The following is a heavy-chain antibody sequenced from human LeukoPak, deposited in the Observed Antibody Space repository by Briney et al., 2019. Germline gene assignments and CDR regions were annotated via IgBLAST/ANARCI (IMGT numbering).Heavy chain of an antibody. Sequence: SETLSLACTVSGGSISSNSNYWAWIRQPPGRGLEWIGSISYGGSTYYSPSLESRVTISVDTSKNQFSLKLSSVTAADTAVYYCAGQALWFFDHWGQGTLVTVSS. D-gene: IGHD2-21*01. CDR3: AGQALWFFDH. CDR2: ISYGGST. V-gene: IGHV4-39*01. CDR1: GGSISSNSNY. J-gene: IGHJ4*02.